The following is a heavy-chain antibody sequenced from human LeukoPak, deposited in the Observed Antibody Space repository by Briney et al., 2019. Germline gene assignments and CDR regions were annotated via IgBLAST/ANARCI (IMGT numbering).Heavy chain of an antibody. CDR2: ISGSGGST. D-gene: IGHD5-18*01. V-gene: IGHV3-23*01. J-gene: IGHJ4*02. CDR3: AKASGYSYGTPADY. Sequence: GGSLRLSCAASGFTFSSYAMSWVRQAPGKGLEWVSAISGSGGSTYYADSVEGRFTISRDNSKNTLYLQMNSLRAEDTAVYYCAKASGYSYGTPADYWGQGTLVTVSS. CDR1: GFTFSSYA.